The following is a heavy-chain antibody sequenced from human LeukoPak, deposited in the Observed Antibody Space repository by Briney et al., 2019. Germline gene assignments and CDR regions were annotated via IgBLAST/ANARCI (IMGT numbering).Heavy chain of an antibody. J-gene: IGHJ4*02. CDR2: IKQDGSEK. CDR1: GFTFSSYW. Sequence: GGSLRLSCAASGFTFSSYWMSWVRQAPGKGLEWVANIKQDGSEKYYVDSVKDRFTISRDNSKNTLYLQMNGLRAEDTAIYYCATGAYFDHWGQGTLVTVSS. V-gene: IGHV3-7*03. CDR3: ATGAYFDH.